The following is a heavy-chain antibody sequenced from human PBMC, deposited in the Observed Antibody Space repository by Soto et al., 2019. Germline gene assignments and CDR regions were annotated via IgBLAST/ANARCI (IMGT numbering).Heavy chain of an antibody. J-gene: IGHJ4*02. D-gene: IGHD3-9*01. CDR3: AKEGLRYFDWFADY. V-gene: IGHV3-30*18. Sequence: GGSLRLSCAASGFTFSSYGMHWVRQAPGKGLEWVAVISYDGSNKYYADSVKGRFTISRDNSKNTLYLQMNSLRAEDTAVYYCAKEGLRYFDWFADYWGQGTLVTVSS. CDR1: GFTFSSYG. CDR2: ISYDGSNK.